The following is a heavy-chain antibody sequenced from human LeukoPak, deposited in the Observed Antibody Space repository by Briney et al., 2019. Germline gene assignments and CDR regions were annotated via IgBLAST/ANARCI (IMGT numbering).Heavy chain of an antibody. V-gene: IGHV1-2*02. CDR1: GYTFTGYY. J-gene: IGHJ6*02. CDR2: INPNSGGT. CDR3: ARDQGYCSSTSCFNYYYGMDV. Sequence: ASVKVSCKASGYTFTGYYMHWVRQAPGQGLEWMGWINPNSGGTNYAQKFQGRVTMTRDTSISTAYMELSRLRSDGTAAYYCARDQGYCSSTSCFNYYYGMDVWGQGITVTVSS. D-gene: IGHD2-2*01.